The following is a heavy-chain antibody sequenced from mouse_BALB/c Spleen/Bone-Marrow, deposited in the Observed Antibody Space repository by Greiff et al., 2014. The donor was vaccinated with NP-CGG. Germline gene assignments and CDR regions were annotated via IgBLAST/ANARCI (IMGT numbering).Heavy chain of an antibody. D-gene: IGHD1-1*02. Sequence: EVQLQQSGAELVKPGASVKLSCTASGFNIKDTHMHWVKQGPEQGLEWIGRIDPANGNTKYDPNFQGKATITADTSSNTAYLQLSSLTSEDTAVYYCSRDHGGTAWFACWGHGTLVTVSA. J-gene: IGHJ3*01. CDR3: SRDHGGTAWFAC. V-gene: IGHV14-3*02. CDR2: IDPANGNT. CDR1: GFNIKDTH.